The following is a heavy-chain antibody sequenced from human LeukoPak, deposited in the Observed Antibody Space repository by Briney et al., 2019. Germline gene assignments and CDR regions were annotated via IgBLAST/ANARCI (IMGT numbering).Heavy chain of an antibody. CDR1: GFTFSDYI. D-gene: IGHD3-16*01. V-gene: IGHV3-72*01. CDR2: IRRKGQSYTT. CDR3: CRDGGERGKTAFDV. J-gene: IGHJ3*01. Sequence: VYRGGSLRLSCAASGFTFSDYILDWVRQAPGKGLEWLGRIRRKGQSYTTEYAASVKGRFTISRDDSKNSMYLHMNSLKTEDTAVYYCCRDGGERGKTAFDVWGQGTMVTVSS.